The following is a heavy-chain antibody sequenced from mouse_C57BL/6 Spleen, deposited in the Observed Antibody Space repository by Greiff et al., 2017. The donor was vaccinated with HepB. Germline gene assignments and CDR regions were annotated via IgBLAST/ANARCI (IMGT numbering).Heavy chain of an antibody. V-gene: IGHV1-5*01. D-gene: IGHD2-2*01. CDR1: GYTFTSYW. Sequence: DVQLQESGTVLARPGASVKMSCKPSGYTFTSYWMHWVKQRPGQGLEWIGAIYPGNSDTSYNQKFKGKAKLTAVTSASTAYMELSSLTNEDSAGYYCTFYYGYDGWFAYWGQGTLVTVSA. J-gene: IGHJ3*01. CDR3: TFYYGYDGWFAY. CDR2: IYPGNSDT.